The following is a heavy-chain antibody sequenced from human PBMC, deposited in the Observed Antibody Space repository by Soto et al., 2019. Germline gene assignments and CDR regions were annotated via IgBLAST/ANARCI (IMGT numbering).Heavy chain of an antibody. CDR1: GYTFTSYG. D-gene: IGHD1-26*01. CDR3: ARGALGVGDTGDAFDI. CDR2: ISAYNGNT. J-gene: IGHJ3*02. Sequence: ASVKVSCKASGYTFTSYGISWVRQAPGQGLEWMGWISAYNGNTNYAQKLQGRVTMTTDTSTSTAYMELRSLRSDDTAVYYCARGALGVGDTGDAFDIWGQGTMVTVSS. V-gene: IGHV1-18*01.